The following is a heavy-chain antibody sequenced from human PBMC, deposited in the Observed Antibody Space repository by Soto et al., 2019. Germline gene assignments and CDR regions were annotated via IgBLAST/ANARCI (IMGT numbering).Heavy chain of an antibody. D-gene: IGHD3-10*01. CDR1: GFIFSDHA. Sequence: PGGSLRLSCEASGFIFSDHAMSWVRQAPGKGLEWVSAISGNGIATYYADSVKGRFTISRDNSKNTLYLQMNRLRADDTAVYYCASDAIGMVRGPNNWFLPWCQGTLVTVSS. CDR3: ASDAIGMVRGPNNWFLP. V-gene: IGHV3-23*01. CDR2: ISGNGIAT. J-gene: IGHJ5*02.